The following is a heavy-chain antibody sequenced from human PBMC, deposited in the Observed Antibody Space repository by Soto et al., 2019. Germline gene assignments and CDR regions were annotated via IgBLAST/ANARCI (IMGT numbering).Heavy chain of an antibody. CDR3: ASVMLRFSYGIDV. CDR1: GFTFSDYY. CDR2: ISKSGSII. Sequence: QVQLVESGGGLVKPGQSLSLSCATSGFTFSDYYMAWIRQAPGKGLEWVGYISKSGSIIYYTDSVKGRFTISRDNAKNLLYLEMNSLRAEDTAVYFCASVMLRFSYGIDVWGQGTTVTVSS. D-gene: IGHD3-3*01. V-gene: IGHV3-11*04. J-gene: IGHJ6*02.